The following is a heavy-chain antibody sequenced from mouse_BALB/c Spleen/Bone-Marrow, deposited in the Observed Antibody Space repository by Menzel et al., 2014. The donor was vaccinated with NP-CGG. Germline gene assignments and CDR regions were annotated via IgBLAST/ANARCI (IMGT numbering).Heavy chain of an antibody. D-gene: IGHD2-4*01. J-gene: IGHJ2*01. Sequence: EVKVEESGGGLVKPGGSLKLSCAASGFTFGSYSMSWVRQTPEKRLEWVATISSGGHDTYYPDSVKGRFTISRDNAKNTLYLQMSSLKSEDTAMYYCSKDGGYDYSYYFDYWGQGTTLTVSS. CDR1: GFTFGSYS. CDR3: SKDGGYDYSYYFDY. V-gene: IGHV5-6-4*01. CDR2: ISSGGHDT.